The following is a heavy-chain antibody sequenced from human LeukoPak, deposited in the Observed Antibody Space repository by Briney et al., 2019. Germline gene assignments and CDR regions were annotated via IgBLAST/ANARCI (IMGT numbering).Heavy chain of an antibody. CDR1: GFTFSSYG. CDR2: IPYDGSNK. V-gene: IGHV3-30*18. CDR3: AKDFLGTYYDYVWGSYRYTGFDY. J-gene: IGHJ4*02. D-gene: IGHD3-16*02. Sequence: GGSLRLSCAASGFTFSSYGMHWVRQAPGKGLEWVAVIPYDGSNKYYADSVKGRFTISRDNSKNTLYLQMNSLRAEDTAVYYCAKDFLGTYYDYVWGSYRYTGFDYWGQGTLVTVSS.